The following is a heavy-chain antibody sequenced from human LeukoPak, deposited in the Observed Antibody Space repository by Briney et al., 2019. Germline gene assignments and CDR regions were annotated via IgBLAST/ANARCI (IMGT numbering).Heavy chain of an antibody. Sequence: NPSETLSLTCTVSGGSISSYYWSWIRQPPGKGLEWIGYIYYSGSTNYNPSLKSRVTISVDTSKNQFSLKLSSVTAADTAVYYCARSVGGDSSGYPPSYWGQGTLVTVSS. V-gene: IGHV4-59*01. D-gene: IGHD3-22*01. J-gene: IGHJ4*02. CDR3: ARSVGGDSSGYPPSY. CDR1: GGSISSYY. CDR2: IYYSGST.